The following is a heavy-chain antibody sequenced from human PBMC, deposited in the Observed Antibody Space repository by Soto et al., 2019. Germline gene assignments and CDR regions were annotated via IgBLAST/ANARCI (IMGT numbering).Heavy chain of an antibody. CDR3: ARDAGYCSSTSCGFDP. CDR2: IIPIFGTA. D-gene: IGHD2-2*01. CDR1: GGTFSSYA. J-gene: IGHJ5*02. Sequence: QVQLVQSGAEVKKPGSSVKVSCKASGGTFSSYAISWVRQAPGQGLEWMGGIIPIFGTANYAQKFQGRVTITADESTSTAYMELSSLRSEDTAAYYCARDAGYCSSTSCGFDPWGQGTLVTVSS. V-gene: IGHV1-69*01.